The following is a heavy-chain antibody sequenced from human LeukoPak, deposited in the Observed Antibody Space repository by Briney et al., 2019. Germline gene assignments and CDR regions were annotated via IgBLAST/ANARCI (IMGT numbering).Heavy chain of an antibody. CDR1: GGTFSSYA. J-gene: IGHJ4*02. V-gene: IGHV1-69*04. Sequence: SVKVSCKASGGTFSSYAISWVRQAPGQGLEWMGRIIPILGIANYAQKFQGRVTITADKSTSTAYMELSSLRSEDTAVYYCARMANGASPHYWGQGTLVTVSS. CDR2: IIPILGIA. D-gene: IGHD2-8*01. CDR3: ARMANGASPHY.